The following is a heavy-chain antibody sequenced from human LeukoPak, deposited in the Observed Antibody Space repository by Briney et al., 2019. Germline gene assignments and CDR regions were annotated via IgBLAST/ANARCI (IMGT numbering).Heavy chain of an antibody. D-gene: IGHD6-13*01. J-gene: IGHJ4*02. CDR1: GSSFTTYW. CDR2: IYPDDSDT. V-gene: IGHV5-51*01. Sequence: GEYLQISCKGSGSSFTTYWIGWVRQVPGKGLEWMGIIYPDDSDTRYSPSFQGQVTISADKSISAAFLHWSSLKASDTAMYYCDRHSGSSWYVDYWGQGILVTVAS. CDR3: DRHSGSSWYVDY.